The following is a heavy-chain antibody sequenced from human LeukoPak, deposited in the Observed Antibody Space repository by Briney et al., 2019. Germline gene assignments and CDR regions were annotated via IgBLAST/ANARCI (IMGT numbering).Heavy chain of an antibody. Sequence: GGSLRLSCAASGFTFSSYGMHWVRQAPSKGLEWVAVISYDGSNKYYAGSVKGRFTISRDNSKNTLYLQMNSLRAEDTAVYYCARRDGYRGMDVWGQGATVTVSS. CDR1: GFTFSSYG. J-gene: IGHJ6*02. CDR2: ISYDGSNK. CDR3: ARRDGYRGMDV. V-gene: IGHV3-30*03. D-gene: IGHD5-24*01.